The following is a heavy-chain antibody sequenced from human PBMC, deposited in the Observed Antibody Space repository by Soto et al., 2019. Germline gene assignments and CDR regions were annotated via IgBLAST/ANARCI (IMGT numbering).Heavy chain of an antibody. CDR3: ARDQNRLRPYAFDY. CDR2: IYYSGST. Sequence: QVQLQESGPGLVKPSQTLSLTCTVSGGSISSGGYYWSWIRQHPGKGLEWIGYIYYSGSTYYNPSLESRVTISVDTAKIQFSLKLRSVTAADTAVYYCARDQNRLRPYAFDYWGQGTLVTVSS. CDR1: GGSISSGGYY. V-gene: IGHV4-31*03. D-gene: IGHD5-12*01. J-gene: IGHJ4*02.